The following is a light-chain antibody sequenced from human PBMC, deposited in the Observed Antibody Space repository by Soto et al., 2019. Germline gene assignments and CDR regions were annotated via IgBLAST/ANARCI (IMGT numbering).Light chain of an antibody. CDR3: QHYSSSPWT. V-gene: IGKV3-20*01. Sequence: EIVLTQSPGTLSLSPGERATLSCRASQSVSKYLAWYQQKPGQAPRVLIYGASSRATSIPDRFSGSGSGTDFTLTISRLEPEDFAVYYCQHYSSSPWTFGQGTKVEIK. CDR1: QSVSKY. CDR2: GAS. J-gene: IGKJ1*01.